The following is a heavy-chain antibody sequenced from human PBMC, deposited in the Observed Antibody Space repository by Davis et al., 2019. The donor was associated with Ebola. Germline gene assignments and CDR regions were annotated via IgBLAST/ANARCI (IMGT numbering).Heavy chain of an antibody. D-gene: IGHD2/OR15-2a*01. J-gene: IGHJ4*02. V-gene: IGHV3-30*18. CDR1: GFTFSSYG. CDR2: ISHDGSNK. CDR3: AKEDSPHTFHYFDY. Sequence: GESLKISCAASGFTFSSYGMHWVRQAPGKGLEWVAVISHDGSNKYYADSVKGRFSISRDNSKDTVFLQMNSLRAEDTAVYYCAKEDSPHTFHYFDYWGQGTLVTVSS.